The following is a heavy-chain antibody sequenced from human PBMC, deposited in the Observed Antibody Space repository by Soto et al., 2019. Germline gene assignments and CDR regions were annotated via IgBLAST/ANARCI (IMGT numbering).Heavy chain of an antibody. D-gene: IGHD6-6*01. Sequence: EVQLLESGGGLVQPGGSLRLSCAASGFTFSSYAMSLVRQAPGKGLEWVSAISGSGGSTYYADSVKGRFTISRDNSENTLYLQMNSLSAEDTAVYYCANGIAARPGPNWFDPWGQGTLVTVSS. J-gene: IGHJ5*02. CDR1: GFTFSSYA. V-gene: IGHV3-23*01. CDR2: ISGSGGST. CDR3: ANGIAARPGPNWFDP.